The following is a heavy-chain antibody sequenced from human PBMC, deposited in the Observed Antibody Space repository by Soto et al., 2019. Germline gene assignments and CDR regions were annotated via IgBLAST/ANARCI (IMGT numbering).Heavy chain of an antibody. CDR3: AKARVYDFYGMDV. CDR1: GFTFSSYA. D-gene: IGHD3-3*01. V-gene: IGHV3-23*01. CDR2: ISGSGGST. J-gene: IGHJ6*02. Sequence: GGSLRLSCAASGFTFSSYAMSWVRQAPGKGLEWVSAISGSGGSTYYADSVKGRFTISRDNSKSTLYLQMNSLRAEDTAVYYWAKARVYDFYGMDVWGQGTTVTVSS.